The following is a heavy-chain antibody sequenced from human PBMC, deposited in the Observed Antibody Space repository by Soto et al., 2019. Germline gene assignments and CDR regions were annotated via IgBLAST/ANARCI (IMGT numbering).Heavy chain of an antibody. CDR2: IVPRFGSP. Sequence: QVQLVQSGAEMRKPGSSLRVSCKASGGTFSDFAFSWVRQAPGQGLEWMGGIVPRFGSPNNAQKFGGRVTISADTSTSTVYMEVSSLRFADTAVYFCARDRIQLRLGKYSFNGMDVWGQWTTITVSS. D-gene: IGHD3-16*01. V-gene: IGHV1-69*06. CDR3: ARDRIQLRLGKYSFNGMDV. J-gene: IGHJ6*02. CDR1: GGTFSDFA.